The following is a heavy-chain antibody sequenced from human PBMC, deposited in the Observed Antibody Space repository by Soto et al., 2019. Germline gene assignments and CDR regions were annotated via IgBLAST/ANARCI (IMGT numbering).Heavy chain of an antibody. Sequence: QVQLQESGPGLVKPSGTLSLTCAVSGGSISSDYWWTWVRHPPGKGLEWIAEMYHSGSTNYNPSLKSRVTISVDKSKNQISLKLSSVTAADTAVYYCARVLSSGWSRFDYWGQGTLVTVSS. V-gene: IGHV4-4*02. J-gene: IGHJ4*02. CDR1: GGSISSDYW. CDR3: ARVLSSGWSRFDY. D-gene: IGHD6-19*01. CDR2: MYHSGST.